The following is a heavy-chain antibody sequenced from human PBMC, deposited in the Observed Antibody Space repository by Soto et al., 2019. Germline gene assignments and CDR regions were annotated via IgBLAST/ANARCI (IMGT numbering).Heavy chain of an antibody. CDR3: ARVTYYDILTGYYFDY. J-gene: IGHJ4*02. Sequence: GGSLILSCAAAGFTFSSYWMSWVRQAPGKGLEWVANIKQDGSEKYYVDSVKGRFTISRDNAKNSLYLQMNSLRAEDTAVYYCARVTYYDILTGYYFDYWGQGTLVTVSS. CDR2: IKQDGSEK. D-gene: IGHD3-9*01. V-gene: IGHV3-7*01. CDR1: GFTFSSYW.